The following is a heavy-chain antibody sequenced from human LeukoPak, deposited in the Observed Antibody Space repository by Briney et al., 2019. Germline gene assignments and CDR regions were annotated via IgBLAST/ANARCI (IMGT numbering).Heavy chain of an antibody. Sequence: ASVKVSCKASGYTFTSYDINWVRQATGQGLEWMGWMNPNSGNKGYAQKFQGRVTMTRNTSISTAYMELSSLRSEDTAVYYCARYCSSTSCYDAFDIWGQGTMVTVSS. D-gene: IGHD2-2*01. CDR1: GYTFTSYD. J-gene: IGHJ3*02. V-gene: IGHV1-8*01. CDR3: ARYCSSTSCYDAFDI. CDR2: MNPNSGNK.